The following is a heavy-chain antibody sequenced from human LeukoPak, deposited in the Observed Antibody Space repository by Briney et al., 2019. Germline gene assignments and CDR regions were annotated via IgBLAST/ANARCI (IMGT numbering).Heavy chain of an antibody. J-gene: IGHJ4*02. Sequence: GASVKVSCKDSGYTFTGYYMHWVRQAPGQGLEWMGWINPNSGGTNYAQKFEGRVTMTRDTSISTAYMELSRLRSDDTAVYYCARETTGTPGGGDYWGQGTLVTVSA. CDR2: INPNSGGT. V-gene: IGHV1-2*02. CDR1: GYTFTGYY. CDR3: ARETTGTPGGGDY. D-gene: IGHD1-1*01.